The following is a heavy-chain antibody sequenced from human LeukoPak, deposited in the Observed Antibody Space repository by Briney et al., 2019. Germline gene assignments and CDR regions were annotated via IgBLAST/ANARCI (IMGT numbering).Heavy chain of an antibody. D-gene: IGHD2-2*01. V-gene: IGHV4-59*04. CDR3: VRIYCTSTSCYGDSYYGMDV. CDR1: GFTFSRYSMN. CDR2: ISYSGST. J-gene: IGHJ6*02. Sequence: GSLRLSCAASGFTFSRYSMNWVRQAPGKGLEWIGSISYSGSTYYNPSLKTRVTMSVDTSENQFSLKLSSVTAADSTVYYCVRIYCTSTSCYGDSYYGMDVWGQGTTVTVSS.